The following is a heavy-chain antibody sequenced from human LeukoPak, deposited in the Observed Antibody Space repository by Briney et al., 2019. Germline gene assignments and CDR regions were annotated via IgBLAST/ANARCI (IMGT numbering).Heavy chain of an antibody. CDR1: GFTFSSYG. CDR2: IRYDGSNK. J-gene: IGHJ4*02. Sequence: GGSLRLSCAASGFTFSSYGMHWVRQAPGKGLEWVAFIRYDGSNKYYADSVKGRFTISRDNSKNTLYLQMNSLRAEDTAVYYCAKDPRRYSRTGGYFDYWGQGTLVTVSS. CDR3: AKDPRRYSRTGGYFDY. D-gene: IGHD6-13*01. V-gene: IGHV3-30*02.